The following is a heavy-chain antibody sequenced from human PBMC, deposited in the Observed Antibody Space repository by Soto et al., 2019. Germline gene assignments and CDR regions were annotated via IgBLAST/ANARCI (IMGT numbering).Heavy chain of an antibody. J-gene: IGHJ5*02. CDR3: AKGLNWFDP. V-gene: IGHV3-23*01. CDR2: ISGSGGST. CDR1: GFTFSSYG. Sequence: PGGSLRLSCAATGFTFSSYGMSWVRQAPGKGLEWVSGISGSGGSTDYADSVKGRFTISRDNSKNTMYLQMNSLRAEDTAVYYCAKGLNWFDPWGQGTLVTVSS.